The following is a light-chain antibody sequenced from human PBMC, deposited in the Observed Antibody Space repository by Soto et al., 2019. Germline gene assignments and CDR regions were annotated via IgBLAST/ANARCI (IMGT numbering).Light chain of an antibody. CDR3: QTWGTGPAV. CDR2: LNSDGSH. J-gene: IGLJ7*01. V-gene: IGLV4-69*01. CDR1: SGHSSYA. Sequence: QSVLTQSPSASASLGASVKLTCTLSSGHSSYAIAWHQQQPEKGPRYLMKLNSDGSHSKGDGIPDRFSGSSSGAERYLTISSLQSEDEADYYGQTWGTGPAVFGGGTQLTVL.